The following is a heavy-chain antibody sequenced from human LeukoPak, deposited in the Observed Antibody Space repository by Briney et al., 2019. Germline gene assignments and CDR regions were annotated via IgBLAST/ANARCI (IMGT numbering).Heavy chain of an antibody. CDR2: INPNSGGT. CDR3: ARDGYYDSSGSAGFQH. CDR1: GYTFTGYY. J-gene: IGHJ1*01. D-gene: IGHD3-22*01. Sequence: GASVKVSCKASGYTFTGYYMHWVRQAPGQGLEWMGWINPNSGGTNYAQKFQGRVTMTRDTSINTAYMELSRLRSDDTAVYYCARDGYYDSSGSAGFQHWGQGTLVTVPS. V-gene: IGHV1-2*02.